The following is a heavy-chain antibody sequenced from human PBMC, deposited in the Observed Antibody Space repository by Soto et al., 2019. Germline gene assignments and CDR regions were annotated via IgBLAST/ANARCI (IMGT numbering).Heavy chain of an antibody. CDR3: ARQSGGRISMIRGVISWFDP. D-gene: IGHD3-10*01. Sequence: PSETLSLTCTVSGDSISRGAYYWTWIRQHPVKGLEWIGYISNSGRTYYNPSLKSRVSISVDTSKNQFSLKLSSVTAADTAVYYCARQSGGRISMIRGVISWFDPWGQGALVTVSS. CDR2: ISNSGRT. V-gene: IGHV4-39*01. CDR1: GDSISRGAYY. J-gene: IGHJ5*02.